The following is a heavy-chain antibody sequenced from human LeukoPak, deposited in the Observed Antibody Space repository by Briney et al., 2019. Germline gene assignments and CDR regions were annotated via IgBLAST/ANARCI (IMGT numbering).Heavy chain of an antibody. Sequence: SVKVSCKASGGTFSSYAISWVRQALGQGLEWMGRIIPILGIANYAQKFQGRVTITADKSTSTAYMELRSLRSDDTAVYYCARDQRITIFGVVIGLEYFQHWGQGTLVTVSS. CDR3: ARDQRITIFGVVIGLEYFQH. J-gene: IGHJ1*01. V-gene: IGHV1-69*04. CDR2: IIPILGIA. D-gene: IGHD3-3*01. CDR1: GGTFSSYA.